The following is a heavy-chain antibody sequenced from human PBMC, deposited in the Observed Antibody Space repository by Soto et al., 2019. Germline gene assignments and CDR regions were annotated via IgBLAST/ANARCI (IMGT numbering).Heavy chain of an antibody. Sequence: GGSLRLSCAASGFSFSSYAMSWVRQAPGKGLEWVSAISGSGGSTYYADSVKGRFTISRDNSKNTLYLQMNSLRAEDTAVYYCAKWYNWNYGPQGDDAFDIWGRGTMVTVSS. CDR3: AKWYNWNYGPQGDDAFDI. V-gene: IGHV3-23*01. J-gene: IGHJ3*02. D-gene: IGHD1-7*01. CDR2: ISGSGGST. CDR1: GFSFSSYA.